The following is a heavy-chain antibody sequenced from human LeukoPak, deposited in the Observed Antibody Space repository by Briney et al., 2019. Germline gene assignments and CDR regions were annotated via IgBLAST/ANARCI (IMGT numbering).Heavy chain of an antibody. J-gene: IGHJ5*02. CDR2: IYSGGST. D-gene: IGHD3-10*01. Sequence: PGGSLRLSCAASGFTVSSNYMSWVRQAPGKGLEWVSVIYSGGSTYYADSVKGRFTISRDTSRNTLYLQMNSLRLEDTAIYYCVKDLMRDRWFGESWGQGTLVTVSS. CDR1: GFTVSSNY. CDR3: VKDLMRDRWFGES. V-gene: IGHV3-66*01.